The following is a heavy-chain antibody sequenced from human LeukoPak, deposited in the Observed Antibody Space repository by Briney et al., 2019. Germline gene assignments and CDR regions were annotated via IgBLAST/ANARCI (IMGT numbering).Heavy chain of an antibody. V-gene: IGHV3-21*01. CDR2: ISSSSSYI. CDR3: AREGITDYGMDV. D-gene: IGHD1-14*01. CDR1: GFTFSSYS. J-gene: IGHJ6*02. Sequence: GGSLRLSCAASGFTFSSYSMNWVRQAPGKGLEWVSSISSSSSYIYYADSVKGRFTISRDSAKNSLYLQMNSLRAEDTAVYYCAREGITDYGMDVWGQGTTVTVSS.